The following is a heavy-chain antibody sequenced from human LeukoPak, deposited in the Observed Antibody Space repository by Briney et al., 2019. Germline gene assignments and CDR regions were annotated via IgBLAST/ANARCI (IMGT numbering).Heavy chain of an antibody. CDR1: GGSFSGYY. CDR3: ARDAGYCSSTSCYLDY. D-gene: IGHD2-2*01. Sequence: RPSETLSLTYAVYGGSFSGYYWSWIRQPPGKGREWLGEINHSGSTNYNSSLKSRVTISGDTSKNEFSLKLSSVTVADTAVHYCARDAGYCSSTSCYLDYWGQGTLVTGSS. V-gene: IGHV4-34*01. J-gene: IGHJ4*02. CDR2: INHSGST.